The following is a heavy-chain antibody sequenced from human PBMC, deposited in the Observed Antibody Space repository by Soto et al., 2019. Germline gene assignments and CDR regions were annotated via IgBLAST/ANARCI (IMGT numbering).Heavy chain of an antibody. CDR3: ARGDYNDYFDF. D-gene: IGHD4-4*01. CDR1: GVSINAGGYS. CDR2: IYQSGST. V-gene: IGHV4-30-2*06. Sequence: QVQLQESGPGLVKPSQTLSLTCAVSGVSINAGGYSWNWIRQSPGQALEWVGHIYQSGSTYYKPSLKGRITISVDMSKNDFSLEVTSVTPADTAVYFCARGDYNDYFDFWGQGALVTVSS. J-gene: IGHJ4*02.